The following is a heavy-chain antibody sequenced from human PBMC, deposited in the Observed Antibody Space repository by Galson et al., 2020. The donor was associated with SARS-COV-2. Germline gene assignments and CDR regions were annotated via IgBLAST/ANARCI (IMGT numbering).Heavy chain of an antibody. CDR2: INHLGRA. V-gene: IGHV4-34*01. Sequence: SETLSLTCAVNGESLGSYYWSWIRQSPEKGLEWIGEINHLGRASYNPSLKSRVTISVDTSKNQISLTLTSVTAADTAVFYCARGRYENSGYYYVGDYYYYYMDVWGEGTTVTISS. CDR3: ARGRYENSGYYYVGDYYYYYMDV. D-gene: IGHD3-22*01. J-gene: IGHJ6*03. CDR1: GESLGSYY.